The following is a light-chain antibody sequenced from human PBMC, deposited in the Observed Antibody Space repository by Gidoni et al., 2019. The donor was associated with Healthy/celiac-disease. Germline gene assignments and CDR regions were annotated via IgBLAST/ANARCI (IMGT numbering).Light chain of an antibody. Sequence: DIELTQSPGTLSLSPGERATLSCRASQSVSSSYLAWYQQKPGQAPRLLIYGASSRATGIPDRFSGSGSGTDFTLTISRLEPEDFAVYYCQQYGSSPQTFXQXTKVEIK. J-gene: IGKJ1*01. V-gene: IGKV3-20*01. CDR1: QSVSSSY. CDR2: GAS. CDR3: QQYGSSPQT.